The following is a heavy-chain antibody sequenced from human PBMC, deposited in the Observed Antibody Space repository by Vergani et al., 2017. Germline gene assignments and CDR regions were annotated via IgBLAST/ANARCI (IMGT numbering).Heavy chain of an antibody. D-gene: IGHD2/OR15-2a*01. J-gene: IGHJ5*02. CDR1: GAAIKDFY. Sequence: QVQLQESGPGLVKPSETLSLTCTVSGAAIKDFYWSWFRQPPGKGLEWIGYVYYTGSTTYNPSLKSRVTISVDTSNNQFSLRMTSLTAADPAIYYCARDRDLYCRSTTSCHNWFDRWGQGSLVTVSS. CDR3: ARDRDLYCRSTTSCHNWFDR. CDR2: VYYTGST. V-gene: IGHV4-59*01.